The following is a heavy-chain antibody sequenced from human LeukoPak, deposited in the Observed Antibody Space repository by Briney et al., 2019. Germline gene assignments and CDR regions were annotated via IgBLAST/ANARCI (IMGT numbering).Heavy chain of an antibody. J-gene: IGHJ4*02. D-gene: IGHD6-6*01. CDR1: GASLSVSGRN. CDR2: IYYSGST. Sequence: PSETLSLTCTVSGASLSVSGRNWGWVRQPPGKGLEWIASIYYSGSTYYSPSLESRVTMSVDTSKNQFSLKLSSVTAADTAVYYCARHRGSSFAVLAYWGQGTLVTVSS. V-gene: IGHV4-39*01. CDR3: ARHRGSSFAVLAY.